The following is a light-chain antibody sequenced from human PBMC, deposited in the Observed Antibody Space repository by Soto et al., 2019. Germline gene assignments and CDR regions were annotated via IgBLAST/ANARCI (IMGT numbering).Light chain of an antibody. V-gene: IGKV1-8*01. CDR2: ATS. CDR3: QEYYTYPWT. Sequence: AIRMTQSPSSLSASAGDKVTITCRASQGISSYLAWFQQKPGRPPKLLMSATSTLQSDVPSRFRGSGSGRDFTLTIGCLQSDEFATYYCQEYYTYPWTFGQGTNVEIK. CDR1: QGISSY. J-gene: IGKJ1*01.